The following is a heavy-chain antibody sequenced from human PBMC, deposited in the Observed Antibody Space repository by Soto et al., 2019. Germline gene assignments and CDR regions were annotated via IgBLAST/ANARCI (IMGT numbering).Heavy chain of an antibody. CDR3: VKDWSGEKCPCMDV. D-gene: IGHD3-3*01. CDR1: GFTFRSHA. V-gene: IGHV3-23*01. J-gene: IGHJ6*02. Sequence: EVQLLESGGGLVQPGGSLRLSCEASGFTFRSHAMTWVRQAPGKGPEWVSSISRSGDITYYVDSVKGRFIISRDNSKNTLYLQMNGPSAEDAAIYYCVKDWSGEKCPCMDVWGQGTTVTVSS. CDR2: ISRSGDIT.